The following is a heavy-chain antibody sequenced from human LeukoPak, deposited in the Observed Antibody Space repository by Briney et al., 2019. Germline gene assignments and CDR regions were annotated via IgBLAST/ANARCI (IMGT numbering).Heavy chain of an antibody. D-gene: IGHD4-11*01. J-gene: IGHJ4*02. CDR3: ASLQTDPTVVNGF. CDR1: GFTLSRRYW. CDR2: INGDGSEK. Sequence: PGGSLRLSCEVSGFTLSRRYWISWIRQVPGKGLEWLACINGDGSEKHYVDSVSGRFTVSRDSAKNSLYLQMNSLRAEDTAVYFCASLQTDPTVVNGFWGQGTLVTVSS. V-gene: IGHV3-7*01.